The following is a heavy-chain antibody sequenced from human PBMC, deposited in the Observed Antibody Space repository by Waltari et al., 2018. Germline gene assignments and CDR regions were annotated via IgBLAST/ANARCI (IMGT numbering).Heavy chain of an antibody. CDR3: ARDRNRKGWFDP. CDR2: ISISSGYI. V-gene: IGHV3-21*01. Sequence: EVQLVESGGGLVKPGGSLRPSCAASGFTFSSSSMNWVRQAPGKGLEWVSSISISSGYIYYADSGKGRFTISRDNAKNSLYLQMNSLRAEDTAVYYCARDRNRKGWFDPWGQGTLVTVSS. J-gene: IGHJ5*02. CDR1: GFTFSSSS.